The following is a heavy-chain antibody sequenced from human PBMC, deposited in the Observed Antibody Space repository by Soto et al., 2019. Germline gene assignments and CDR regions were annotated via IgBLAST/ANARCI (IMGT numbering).Heavy chain of an antibody. CDR1: GGSISSGGYY. J-gene: IGHJ6*02. D-gene: IGHD5-18*01. CDR2: IYYSGST. CDR3: ARDRIQLWSTYYYYYYGMDV. Sequence: SETLSLTCTVSGGSISSGGYYWSWIRQHPGKGLEWIGYIYYSGSTYYNTSLKSRVTISVDTSKNQFSLKLSSVTAADTAVYYCARDRIQLWSTYYYYYYGMDVWGQGTTVTVSS. V-gene: IGHV4-31*03.